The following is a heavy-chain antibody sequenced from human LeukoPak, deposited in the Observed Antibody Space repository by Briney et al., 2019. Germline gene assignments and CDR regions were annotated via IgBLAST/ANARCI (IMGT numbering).Heavy chain of an antibody. CDR3: ARGGFWSGYYNYYGMDG. CDR1: GFTFNNYE. Sequence: PGGSLRLPCAASGFTFNNYEMNWVRQAPGKGLECVSYISSGGITIYYADSVKGRFTISRDNAKNSLYLQMNSLRAEDTAVYFCARGGFWSGYYNYYGMDGWGQGTTVTVSS. V-gene: IGHV3-48*03. J-gene: IGHJ6*02. CDR2: ISSGGITI. D-gene: IGHD3-3*01.